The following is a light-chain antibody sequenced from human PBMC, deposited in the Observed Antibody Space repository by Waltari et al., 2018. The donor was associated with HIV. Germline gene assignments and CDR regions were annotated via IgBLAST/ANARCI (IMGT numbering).Light chain of an antibody. CDR1: QTVTRW. Sequence: VQMTQYPSSLSAPVGDRVTITCRASQTVTRWLAWYQQKPGKAPRSLIYAASSLQSGVPSRFSGSGGGTNFTLTISSLQPEDFATYYCQQYNSHPITFGQGTRLDLK. V-gene: IGKV1D-16*01. J-gene: IGKJ5*01. CDR2: AAS. CDR3: QQYNSHPIT.